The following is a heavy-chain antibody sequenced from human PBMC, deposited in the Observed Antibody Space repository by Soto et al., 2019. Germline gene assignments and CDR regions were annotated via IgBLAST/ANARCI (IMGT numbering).Heavy chain of an antibody. CDR3: ARKDKSGYFNWFDP. D-gene: IGHD3-22*01. CDR1: GYRFNSFL. CDR2: IFPSDSDT. J-gene: IGHJ5*02. Sequence: GGSLKISHRTSGYRFNSFLLPWVPPMPGKGLEWMGIIFPSDSDTRYSPSFQGQVTISADRSTSTVFLQWASLKASDTAVYFCARKDKSGYFNWFDPWGQGTLVTVSS. V-gene: IGHV5-51*01.